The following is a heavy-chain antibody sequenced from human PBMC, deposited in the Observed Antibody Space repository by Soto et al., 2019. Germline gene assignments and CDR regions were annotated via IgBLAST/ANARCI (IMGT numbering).Heavy chain of an antibody. V-gene: IGHV3-15*01. CDR1: GFTFSNGW. Sequence: VQLVESGGGLVKPGGSLRLSCAASGFTFSNGWMSWVRQAPGKGLAWVGRLKSKIAVGTTDYSAPVKGRFTISRDDSKDTPYLQMNSLKTEDTAVYYCTTDSTQTFCDGGPCYSVQTKIHDSLCQGTLVTVSP. D-gene: IGHD2-15*01. J-gene: IGHJ4*02. CDR2: LKSKIAVGTT. CDR3: TTDSTQTFCDGGPCYSVQTKIHDS.